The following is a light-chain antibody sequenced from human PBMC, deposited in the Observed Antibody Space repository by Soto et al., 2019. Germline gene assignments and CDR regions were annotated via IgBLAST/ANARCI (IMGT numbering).Light chain of an antibody. V-gene: IGLV1-44*01. Sequence: QSVLTQPPSASGTPGQRVTISCSGSSSHIGSNTVNWYQQLPGTAPKLLIYSNNQRPSGVPDRFSGSKSGTSASLAISGLQSEDEADYYCAAWDDSLNGSYVFGTGTKVTVL. CDR2: SNN. J-gene: IGLJ1*01. CDR1: SSHIGSNT. CDR3: AAWDDSLNGSYV.